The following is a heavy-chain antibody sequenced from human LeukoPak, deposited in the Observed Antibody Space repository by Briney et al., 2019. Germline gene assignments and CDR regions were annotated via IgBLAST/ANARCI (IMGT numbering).Heavy chain of an antibody. CDR3: AKVKYGSGSLTYYFDY. Sequence: GGSLRLSCAAAEFTFSNYWMSWVRQAPGKGLEWVSAISGSGGSTYYADSVKGRFTISRDNSKNTLYLQMNSLRAEDTAVYYCAKVKYGSGSLTYYFDYWGQGTLVTVSS. CDR1: EFTFSNYW. V-gene: IGHV3-23*01. J-gene: IGHJ4*02. D-gene: IGHD3-10*01. CDR2: ISGSGGST.